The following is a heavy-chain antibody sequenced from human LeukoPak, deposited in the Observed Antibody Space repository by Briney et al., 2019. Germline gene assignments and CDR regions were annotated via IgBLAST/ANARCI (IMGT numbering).Heavy chain of an antibody. CDR2: IKQDGSEK. J-gene: IGHJ3*02. Sequence: GTSLRLSCAASGFTFSSYWMSWVRQAPGKGLEWVANIKQDGSEKYYVDSVKGRFTISRDNAKNSLYLQMNSLRAEDTAVYYCARETYYYDSSGYDGAFDIWGQGTMVTVSS. V-gene: IGHV3-7*01. CDR3: ARETYYYDSSGYDGAFDI. D-gene: IGHD3-22*01. CDR1: GFTFSSYW.